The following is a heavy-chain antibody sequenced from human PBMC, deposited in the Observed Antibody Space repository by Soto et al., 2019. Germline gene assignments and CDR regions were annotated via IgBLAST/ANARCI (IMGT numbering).Heavy chain of an antibody. D-gene: IGHD3-22*01. Sequence: QAQLVQSGAEVKKPGASVKVPCKASGYTFTGYYLHWVRQAPGQGLEWMGWINPNNGDTNYAQKFHGRVTRASDTSTSTDYMELSRLTSDGTAVYSCTRDRGIMGWLHLIVVLGDAFDIWGQGTMVTVSS. CDR3: TRDRGIMGWLHLIVVLGDAFDI. CDR2: INPNNGDT. V-gene: IGHV1-2*02. CDR1: GYTFTGYY. J-gene: IGHJ3*02.